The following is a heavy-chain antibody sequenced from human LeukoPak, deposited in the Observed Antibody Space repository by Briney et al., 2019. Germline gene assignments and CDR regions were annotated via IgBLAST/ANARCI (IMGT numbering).Heavy chain of an antibody. CDR3: ARFMVRGVTILGY. D-gene: IGHD3-10*01. V-gene: IGHV1-18*01. CDR2: ISAYNGNT. Sequence: EASVKVSCKASGYTFISYGISWVRQAPGQGLEWMGWISAYNGNTNYAQNLQGRVTMTTDTSTSTAYMELRSLRSDDTAAYYCARFMVRGVTILGYWGQGTLVTVSS. CDR1: GYTFISYG. J-gene: IGHJ4*02.